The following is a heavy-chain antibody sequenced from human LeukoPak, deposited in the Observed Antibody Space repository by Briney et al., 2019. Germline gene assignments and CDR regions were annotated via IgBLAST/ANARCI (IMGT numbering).Heavy chain of an antibody. D-gene: IGHD1-26*01. CDR3: AHGGGPLGMIVGATTFDY. CDR2: IYWNDDK. V-gene: IGHV2-5*01. CDR1: GFSLSTSGVG. Sequence: KESGPTLVKPTQTLTLTCTLSGFSLSTSGVGVGWIRQPPGKALEWLALIYWNDDKRYSPSLKSRLTITKDTSKNQVVLTMTNMDPVDTATYYCAHGGGPLGMIVGATTFDYWGQGTLVTVSS. J-gene: IGHJ4*02.